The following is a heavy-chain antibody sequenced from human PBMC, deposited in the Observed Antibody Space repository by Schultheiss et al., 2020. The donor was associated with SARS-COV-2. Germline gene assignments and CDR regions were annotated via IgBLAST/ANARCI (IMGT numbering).Heavy chain of an antibody. CDR2: IIPIFGTA. D-gene: IGHD4-23*01. J-gene: IGHJ2*01. V-gene: IGHV1-69*13. CDR1: GGTFSSYA. CDR3: ARNDYGGRPSYWYFDL. Sequence: SVKVSCKASGGTFSSYAISWVRQAPGQGLEWMGGIIPIFGTANYAQKFQGRVTITADESTSTAYMELSSLRSEDTAVYYCARNDYGGRPSYWYFDLWGRGTLVTVSS.